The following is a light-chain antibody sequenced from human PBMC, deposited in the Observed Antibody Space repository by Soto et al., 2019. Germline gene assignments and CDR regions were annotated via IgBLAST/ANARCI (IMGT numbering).Light chain of an antibody. J-gene: IGLJ2*01. CDR1: SSDVGDYNY. CDR3: SSYAGSNKFL. Sequence: QSALTQPPSASGSPGQSGTISCTGTSSDVGDYNYVSWYQQHPGKAPKLMIYEVSKRPSGVPDRFSGSKSGNTASLTVSGLQAEDEADYYCSSYAGSNKFLFGGGTKLTVL. CDR2: EVS. V-gene: IGLV2-8*01.